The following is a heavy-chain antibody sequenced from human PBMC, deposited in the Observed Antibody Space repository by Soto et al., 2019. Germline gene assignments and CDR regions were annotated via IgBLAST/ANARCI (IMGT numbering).Heavy chain of an antibody. V-gene: IGHV4-30-2*01. CDR2: IYHSGST. Sequence: SETLSLTCAVSGGSISSGGYTWIWIRQPPGKGLEWIGYIYHSGSTYYNPSLKSRVTISVYRSKNQFSLKLSSVTAADTAVYYCARGFPFEKHRFDYWGQGTLVNVSS. D-gene: IGHD3-16*01. CDR3: ARGFPFEKHRFDY. J-gene: IGHJ4*02. CDR1: GGSISSGGYT.